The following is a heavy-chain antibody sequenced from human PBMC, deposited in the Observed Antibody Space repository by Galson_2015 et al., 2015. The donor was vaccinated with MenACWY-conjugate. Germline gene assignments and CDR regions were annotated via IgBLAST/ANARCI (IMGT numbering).Heavy chain of an antibody. CDR3: ARVQSIVGAIYY. V-gene: IGHV1-3*01. J-gene: IGHJ4*02. CDR1: GSTFTTSA. Sequence: SVKVSCKASGSTFTTSAMHWVRQAPGQRLEWMGWINAGNGDTKYSQKFQDRVTITRDTSASTAYMELGSLRSADTAVYYCARVQSIVGAIYYWGQGTLVTVSS. CDR2: INAGNGDT. D-gene: IGHD1-26*01.